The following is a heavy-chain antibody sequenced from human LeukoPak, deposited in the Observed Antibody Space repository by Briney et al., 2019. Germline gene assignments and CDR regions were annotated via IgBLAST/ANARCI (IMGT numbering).Heavy chain of an antibody. CDR2: INSNSGAT. J-gene: IGHJ4*02. CDR3: ARDGSLGY. CDR1: GYTFTVYY. Sequence: GASVKVSCKASGYTFTVYYIHWVRQAPGQGLEWMGWINSNSGATNYAQKSQGRVTMTRDTSISTAYMELTRLGSDDTAVYYCARDGSLGYWGQGTLVTVSS. D-gene: IGHD5-12*01. V-gene: IGHV1-2*02.